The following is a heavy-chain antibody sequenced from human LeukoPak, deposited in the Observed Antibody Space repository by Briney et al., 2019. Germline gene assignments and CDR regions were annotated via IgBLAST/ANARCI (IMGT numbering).Heavy chain of an antibody. D-gene: IGHD3-10*01. CDR1: GGSFSGYY. CDR2: ISHSGST. Sequence: PSETLSLTCAVYGGSFSGYYWSWIRQPPGKGLEWIGEISHSGSTNYNPSLKSRVTISVDTSKNQFSLKLSSVTAADTAVYYCARHRRITMVRGVYFDYWGQGTMVTVSS. CDR3: ARHRRITMVRGVYFDY. V-gene: IGHV4-34*01. J-gene: IGHJ4*02.